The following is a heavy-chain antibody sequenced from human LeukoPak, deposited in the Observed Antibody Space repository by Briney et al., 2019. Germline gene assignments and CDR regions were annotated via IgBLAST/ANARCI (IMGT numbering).Heavy chain of an antibody. D-gene: IGHD3-16*02. V-gene: IGHV3-74*01. Sequence: GGSLRLSCAASGFTFSSYWMHWVRHAPGKGLVWVSRINSDGSSTSYADSVKGRFTISRDNAKNTLYLQMNSLRAEDTAVYYCASQAVLSYDYVWGSYRSQFDYWGQGTLVTVSS. J-gene: IGHJ4*02. CDR1: GFTFSSYW. CDR3: ASQAVLSYDYVWGSYRSQFDY. CDR2: INSDGSST.